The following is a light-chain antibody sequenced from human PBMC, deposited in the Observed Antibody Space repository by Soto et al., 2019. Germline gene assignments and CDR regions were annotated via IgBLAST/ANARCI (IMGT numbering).Light chain of an antibody. CDR2: KAS. CDR3: QHYNSYSEA. J-gene: IGKJ1*01. V-gene: IGKV1-5*03. CDR1: QTISSW. Sequence: DIQRTQSPSTLSGSVGDRVTITCRASQTISSWLAWYQKKPGKAPKILIYKASTLKSGVPSRFSGSGSGTEFTLTISRLQTDDFATYECQHYNSYSEAFGQGTKVDIK.